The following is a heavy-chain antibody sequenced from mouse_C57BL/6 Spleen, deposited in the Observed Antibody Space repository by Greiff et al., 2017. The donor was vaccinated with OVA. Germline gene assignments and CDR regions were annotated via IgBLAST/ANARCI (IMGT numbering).Heavy chain of an antibody. CDR1: GYTFTDYY. CDR2: INPNNGGT. Sequence: VQLQQSGPELVKPGASVKISCKASGYTFTDYYMNWVKQSHGKSLEWIGDINPNNGGTSYNQKFKGKATLTVDKSSSTAYMELCSLTSEDSAVYYCARGGYAMDYWGQGTSVTVSS. CDR3: ARGGYAMDY. J-gene: IGHJ4*01. V-gene: IGHV1-26*01.